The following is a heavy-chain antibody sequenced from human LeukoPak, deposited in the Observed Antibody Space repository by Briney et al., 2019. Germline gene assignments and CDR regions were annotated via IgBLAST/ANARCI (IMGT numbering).Heavy chain of an antibody. CDR3: AKERDYGSGSHYYGMDV. CDR2: ISWDGGST. J-gene: IGHJ6*02. CDR1: GFTFDDYT. Sequence: GGSLRLSCAASGFTFDDYTMHWVRQAPGKGLEWVSLISWDGGSTYYADSVKGRFTISRDNSKNSLYLQMNSLRTEDTALYYCAKERDYGSGSHYYGMDVWGQGTTVTVSS. D-gene: IGHD3-10*01. V-gene: IGHV3-43*01.